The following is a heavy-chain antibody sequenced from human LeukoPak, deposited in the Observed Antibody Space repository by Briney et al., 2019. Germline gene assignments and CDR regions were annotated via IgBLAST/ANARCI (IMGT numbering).Heavy chain of an antibody. D-gene: IGHD4-11*01. V-gene: IGHV4-4*07. CDR3: ARDNDYSNEHDY. CDR2: IYTSGST. CDR1: GGSISSYY. Sequence: SETLSLTCTVSGGSISSYYWSWIRQPAGKGLEWIGRIYTSGSTNYNPSLKSRVTMSVDTSKNQFSPKLSSVTAADTAVYYCARDNDYSNEHDYWGQGTLVTVSS. J-gene: IGHJ4*02.